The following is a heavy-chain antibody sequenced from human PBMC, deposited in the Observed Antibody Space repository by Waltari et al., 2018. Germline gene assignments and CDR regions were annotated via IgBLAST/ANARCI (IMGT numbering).Heavy chain of an antibody. D-gene: IGHD2-21*01. V-gene: IGHV3-53*02. Sequence: QLVETGGGLVQPGGSLRLSCAASGFTVSANHMSWVRQIPGKGLSYVSFIYTSGGTYYTDSVEGRFTISRDNSKNTLFLQMNNLRGEDSAVYYCAREPARGIVMDWGQGTLVTVSS. CDR1: GFTVSANH. CDR2: IYTSGGT. CDR3: AREPARGIVMD. J-gene: IGHJ4*02.